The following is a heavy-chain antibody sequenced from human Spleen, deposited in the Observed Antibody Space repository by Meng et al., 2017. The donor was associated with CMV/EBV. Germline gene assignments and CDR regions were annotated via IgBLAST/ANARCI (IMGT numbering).Heavy chain of an antibody. J-gene: IGHJ4*02. CDR3: ASWGYYDSRNY. CDR1: GYTFTGQY. V-gene: IGHV1-2*02. Sequence: SCKASGYTFTGQYIHWVRQAPGHGLEWMGWINPNSGGTNYEQKFQGRVTMTRDTSISTAYMELSSLRSDDTAVYYCASWGYYDSRNYWGQGTLVTVSS. CDR2: INPNSGGT. D-gene: IGHD3-22*01.